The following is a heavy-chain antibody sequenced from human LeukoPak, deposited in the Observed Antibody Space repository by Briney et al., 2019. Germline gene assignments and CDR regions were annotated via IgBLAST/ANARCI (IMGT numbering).Heavy chain of an antibody. V-gene: IGHV4-4*07. CDR1: GGSISSYY. Sequence: SETLSLTCTVSGGSISSYYLSWIRQPAGKGLEWIGRIYTSGSTNYNPSLKSRVTMSVDTSKNQFSLKLSSVTAADTAVYYCASALRVDTAMVMNYWGQGTLVTVSS. CDR2: IYTSGST. CDR3: ASALRVDTAMVMNY. J-gene: IGHJ4*02. D-gene: IGHD5-18*01.